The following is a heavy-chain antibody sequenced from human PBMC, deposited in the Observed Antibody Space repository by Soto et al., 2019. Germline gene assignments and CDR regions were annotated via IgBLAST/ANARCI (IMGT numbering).Heavy chain of an antibody. CDR3: AGEGQRGY. V-gene: IGHV1-18*01. J-gene: IGHJ4*02. CDR2: TSCCNVNT. Sequence: QVQLVQSGAEVMKPGASVQVSCKPSGYTFTNYGLSWVRPAPGQGLEGMRWTSCCNVNTNYAARLQGRVTMTTDTSTSTAYMELKSLRYDDTAVDYCAGEGQRGYWGQGTPVTVSS. D-gene: IGHD6-25*01. CDR1: GYTFTNYG.